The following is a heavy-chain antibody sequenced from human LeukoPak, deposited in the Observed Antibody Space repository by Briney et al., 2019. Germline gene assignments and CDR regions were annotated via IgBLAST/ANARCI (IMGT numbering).Heavy chain of an antibody. CDR2: INPNSGGT. J-gene: IGHJ3*02. D-gene: IGHD3-16*02. CDR3: ARVITFGGVIANDAFDI. Sequence: GASVKVSCKASGYTFTGYYMHWVRQAPGQGLEWMGWINPNSGGTNYAQKFQGRVTMTRDTSISAAYMELSRLRSDDTAVYYCARVITFGGVIANDAFDIWGQGTMVTVSS. V-gene: IGHV1-2*02. CDR1: GYTFTGYY.